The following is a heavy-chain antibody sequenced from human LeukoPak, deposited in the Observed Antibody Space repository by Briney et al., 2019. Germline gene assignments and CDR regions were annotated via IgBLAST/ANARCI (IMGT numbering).Heavy chain of an antibody. CDR1: GFTFDDYA. J-gene: IGHJ4*02. CDR2: INWNRGST. V-gene: IGHV3-43*02. Sequence: GGSLRLSCATSGFTFDDYAMHWVRQAPGKGLEWVCLINWNRGSTYYADSVKGRFTISRDNSRNSLYLQMNNLRTEDTALYYCAKDGLHCTNGVCYSGIIDYWGQGTLVTASS. CDR3: AKDGLHCTNGVCYSGIIDY. D-gene: IGHD2-8*01.